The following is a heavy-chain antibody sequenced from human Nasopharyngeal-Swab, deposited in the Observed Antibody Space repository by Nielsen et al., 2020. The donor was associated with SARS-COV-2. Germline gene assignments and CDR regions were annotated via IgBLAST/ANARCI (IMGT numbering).Heavy chain of an antibody. Sequence: WIRQPPGKGLEWIGYIYYSGSTNYNPSLKSRVTISVDTSKNQFPLKLSSVTAADTAVYYCARDRGSYYGSGVWYYYGMDVWGQGTTVTVSS. V-gene: IGHV4-59*01. D-gene: IGHD3-10*01. CDR2: IYYSGST. J-gene: IGHJ6*02. CDR3: ARDRGSYYGSGVWYYYGMDV.